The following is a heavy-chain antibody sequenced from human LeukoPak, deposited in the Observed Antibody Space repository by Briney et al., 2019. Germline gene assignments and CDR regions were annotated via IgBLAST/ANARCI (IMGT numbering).Heavy chain of an antibody. J-gene: IGHJ4*02. D-gene: IGHD5-18*01. Sequence: GRSLRLSCAASGFTFSSYAMHWVRQAPGKGLEWVAVISYDGSNKYHADSVKGRFTISRDNSKNTLYLQMNSLRAEDTAVYYCARDPGNSYGLGYFDYWGQGTLVTVSS. V-gene: IGHV3-30*04. CDR2: ISYDGSNK. CDR1: GFTFSSYA. CDR3: ARDPGNSYGLGYFDY.